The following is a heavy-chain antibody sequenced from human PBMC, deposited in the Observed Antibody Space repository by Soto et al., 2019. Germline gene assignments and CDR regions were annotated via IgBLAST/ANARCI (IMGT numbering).Heavy chain of an antibody. CDR3: ARLFCSTDTCDSWFDP. CDR2: IDPRDSQT. D-gene: IGHD1-26*01. J-gene: IGHJ5*02. Sequence: GSLKISCTGFGYTFTTFWISWVRQMPGKGLEWMGRIDPRDSQTNYSPSFQGHVTISVDKSISTAYLQWDSLKASDTAMYYCARLFCSTDTCDSWFDPWGQGTLVTVSS. CDR1: GYTFTTFW. V-gene: IGHV5-10-1*01.